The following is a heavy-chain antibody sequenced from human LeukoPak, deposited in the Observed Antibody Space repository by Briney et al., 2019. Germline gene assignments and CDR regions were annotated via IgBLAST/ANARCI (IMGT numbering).Heavy chain of an antibody. V-gene: IGHV3-21*01. D-gene: IGHD2-2*01. J-gene: IGHJ4*02. CDR1: GFTFSNAW. CDR2: ISLSGRFI. CDR3: AREMLVIPAAVDY. Sequence: GGSLRLSCAASGFTFSNAWMSWVRQAPGKGLEWVASISLSGRFIYYADSLKGRFTISRDNAKNSVHLQVNSLRAEDTAVYYCAREMLVIPAAVDYWGQGTLVTVSS.